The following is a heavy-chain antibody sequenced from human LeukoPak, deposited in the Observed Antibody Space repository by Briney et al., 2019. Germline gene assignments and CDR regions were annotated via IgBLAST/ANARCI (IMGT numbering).Heavy chain of an antibody. CDR3: ARDSWYSA. CDR2: ISGSGETT. D-gene: IGHD2-21*01. J-gene: IGHJ5*02. CDR1: GFTFSSYG. V-gene: IGHV3-23*01. Sequence: PGGSLRLSCAASGFTFSSYGMNWVRQAPGKGLEWVSGISGSGETTHYADSVKGRFTISRDNAKNTLYLQMNSLRAEDTAVYYCARDSWYSAWGQGTLVTASS.